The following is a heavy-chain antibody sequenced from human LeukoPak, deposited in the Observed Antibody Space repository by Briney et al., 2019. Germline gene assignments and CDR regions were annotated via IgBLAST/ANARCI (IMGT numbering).Heavy chain of an antibody. D-gene: IGHD6-13*01. V-gene: IGHV1-69*01. J-gene: IGHJ5*02. CDR1: GGTFSSYA. CDR2: IIPIFGTA. Sequence: SVKVSCKASGGTFSSYAISWVRQAPGQGLEWVGGIIPIFGTANYAQKFQGRVTITADESTSTAYMELSSLRSEDTAVYYCARGLRQQLVNWFDPWGQGTLVTVSS. CDR3: ARGLRQQLVNWFDP.